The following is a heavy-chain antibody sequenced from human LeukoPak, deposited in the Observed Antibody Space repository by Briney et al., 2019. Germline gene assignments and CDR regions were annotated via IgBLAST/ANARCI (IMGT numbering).Heavy chain of an antibody. V-gene: IGHV4-59*01. CDR3: AGEHYGGWRFDF. CDR1: GGSISTYY. J-gene: IGHJ4*02. Sequence: SETLSLTCTVSGGSISTYYWSLLRQPPGKGLEWIAYVSHTGTPTYNPSFKSRVSISVDTSRNQFSLKLISVTAADTAVYYCAGEHYGGWRFDFWGQGTLVTVSS. D-gene: IGHD2-21*01. CDR2: VSHTGTP.